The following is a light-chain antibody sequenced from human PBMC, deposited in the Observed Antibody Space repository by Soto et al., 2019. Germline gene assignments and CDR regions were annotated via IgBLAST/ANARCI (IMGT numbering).Light chain of an antibody. V-gene: IGKV3-15*01. J-gene: IGKJ5*01. CDR3: QQYNNWPIT. CDR1: QSISSN. Sequence: EIVMTQSPATLSVSPGERATLSCRASQSISSNLAWYQQKPGQAPRLLIYGASTRATAIPARFSGSGSGTEFTLTISSLQSEDFAVYYCQQYNNWPITFGQGTRREIK. CDR2: GAS.